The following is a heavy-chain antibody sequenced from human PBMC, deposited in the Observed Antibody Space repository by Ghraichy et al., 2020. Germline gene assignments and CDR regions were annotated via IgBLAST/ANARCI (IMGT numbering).Heavy chain of an antibody. CDR3: AKVVDGY. J-gene: IGHJ4*02. CDR2: ISAGGDST. Sequence: GGSLRLSCVASGFTVSSNAMSWVRQAPGKGLEWVSSISAGGDSTYYGDSVKGRFTISRDNSKNTLFLQMNSLRDEDTAVYYCAKVVDGYWGQGTLVTVSS. D-gene: IGHD2-15*01. V-gene: IGHV3-23*01. CDR1: GFTVSSNA.